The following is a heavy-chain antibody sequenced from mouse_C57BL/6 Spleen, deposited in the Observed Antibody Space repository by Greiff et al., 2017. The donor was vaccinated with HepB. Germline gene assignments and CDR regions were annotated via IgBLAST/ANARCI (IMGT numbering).Heavy chain of an antibody. CDR3: ARAGSNWDPYYAMDY. V-gene: IGHV1-19*01. Sequence: VQLQQSGPVLVKPGASVKMSCKASGYTFTDYYMNWVKQSHGKSLEWIGVINPYNGGTSYNQKFKGKATLTVDKSSSTAYMELNSLTSEDSAVYYCARAGSNWDPYYAMDYWGQGTSVTVSS. D-gene: IGHD4-1*01. CDR1: GYTFTDYY. CDR2: INPYNGGT. J-gene: IGHJ4*01.